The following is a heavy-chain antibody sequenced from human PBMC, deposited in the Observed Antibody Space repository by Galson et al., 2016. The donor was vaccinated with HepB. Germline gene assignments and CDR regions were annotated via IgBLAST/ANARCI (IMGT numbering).Heavy chain of an antibody. CDR3: ARGAPYYYDSSGYYGPGDF. CDR1: GFTFSDYA. J-gene: IGHJ4*02. CDR2: ISGRGGGT. Sequence: SLRLSCAASGFTFSDYALNWVRQAPGKGLEWVSTISGRGGGTYYADSVKGRFTISRDNSKNTLFLRMNSLRAEDTARYYCARGAPYYYDSSGYYGPGDFWGQGTQVTVSS. D-gene: IGHD3-22*01. V-gene: IGHV3-23*01.